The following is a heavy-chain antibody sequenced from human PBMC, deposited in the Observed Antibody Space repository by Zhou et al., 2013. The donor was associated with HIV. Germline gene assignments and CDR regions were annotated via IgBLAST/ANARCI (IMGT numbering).Heavy chain of an antibody. CDR3: ASLVVPAASSYWYFDL. D-gene: IGHD2-2*01. CDR2: IYYSGST. Sequence: QVQLQESGPGLVKPSETLSLTCTVSGGSISSHYWSWIRQPPGKGLEWIGYIYYSGSTNYNPSLKSRVTISVDTSKNQFSLKLSSVTAADTAVYYCASLVVPAASSYWYFDLWGRGTLVTVSS. J-gene: IGHJ2*01. V-gene: IGHV4-59*11. CDR1: GGSISSHY.